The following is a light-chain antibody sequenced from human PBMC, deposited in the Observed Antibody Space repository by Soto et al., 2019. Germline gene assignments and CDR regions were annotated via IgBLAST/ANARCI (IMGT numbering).Light chain of an antibody. CDR2: YIS. J-gene: IGKJ5*01. Sequence: EFVLTQSPGTRSLSPGERATLSCRASQTVRNNYLAWYQQKPGQAPRLLIYYISTRATGIPARFSGSGSGTEFTLTINSLQSEDSAVYYCQQHNQWPITFGQGTLL. CDR1: QTVRNN. V-gene: IGKV3D-15*01. CDR3: QQHNQWPIT.